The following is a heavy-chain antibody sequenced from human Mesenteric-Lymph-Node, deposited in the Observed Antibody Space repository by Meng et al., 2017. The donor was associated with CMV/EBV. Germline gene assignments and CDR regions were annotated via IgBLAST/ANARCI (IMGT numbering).Heavy chain of an antibody. D-gene: IGHD3-10*01. CDR2: IDPSGGST. Sequence: GKASGYTFSNYYMHWVRQAPGQGPEWMGLIDPSGGSTRYPQKFQGRVTVTRDTSTSTVYMELSSLRSEDTVVYYCARALFYYGNDYWGQGTLVTVSS. J-gene: IGHJ4*02. CDR1: GYTFSNYY. CDR3: ARALFYYGNDY. V-gene: IGHV1-46*01.